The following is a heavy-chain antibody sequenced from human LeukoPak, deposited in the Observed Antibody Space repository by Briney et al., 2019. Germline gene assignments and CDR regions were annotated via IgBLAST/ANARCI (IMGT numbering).Heavy chain of an antibody. J-gene: IGHJ4*02. CDR1: GFTFSIYS. CDR3: TRDSYCSSTSCYRGHFDS. V-gene: IGHV3-21*01. D-gene: IGHD2-2*01. Sequence: GSLRLSCAASGFTFSIYSMNWVRQAPGKGLEWVSSISASSNDIDYADSIKGRFTISRDNAKKSLYLQMNSLRAEDTAVYYCTRDSYCSSTSCYRGHFDSWGQGSLVTVSS. CDR2: ISASSNDI.